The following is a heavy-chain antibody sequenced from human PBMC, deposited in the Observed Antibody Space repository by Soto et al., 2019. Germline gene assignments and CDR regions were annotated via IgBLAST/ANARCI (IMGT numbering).Heavy chain of an antibody. CDR2: ISGSGGST. Sequence: EVQLLESGGGLVQPGGSLRLSCAASGFTFSSYAMSWVRQAPGKGLEWVSAISGSGGSTYYADSVKGRFTISRDNSKNTLYLQMNSLRAEDTAVYYCSKGRFWSGYYDYWGQGTLVTVAS. D-gene: IGHD3-3*01. CDR1: GFTFSSYA. CDR3: SKGRFWSGYYDY. J-gene: IGHJ4*02. V-gene: IGHV3-23*01.